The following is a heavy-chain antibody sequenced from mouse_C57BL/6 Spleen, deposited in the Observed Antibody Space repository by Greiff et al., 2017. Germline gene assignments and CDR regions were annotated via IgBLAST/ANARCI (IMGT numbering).Heavy chain of an antibody. CDR2: INPSSGYT. V-gene: IGHV1-4*01. CDR3: ARDGDGYYFDY. D-gene: IGHD2-3*01. CDR1: GYTFTSYT. J-gene: IGHJ2*01. Sequence: QVQLQQSGAELARPGASVKMSCKASGYTFTSYTMHWVKQRPGQGLEWIGYINPSSGYTKYNQKFKDKATLTADKSSSTAYMQHSRLTSEDSAVYYCARDGDGYYFDYWGQGTTLTVSS.